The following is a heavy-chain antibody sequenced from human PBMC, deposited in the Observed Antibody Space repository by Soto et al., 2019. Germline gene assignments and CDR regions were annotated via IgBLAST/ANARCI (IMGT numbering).Heavy chain of an antibody. Sequence: WGSLRLSCSVSGFIFSRYDMSWCRQAPGKGLEWVSTILVGGSTHYEDSVKGRFTISRDTSKNTVYLQMNSLTAGDTAFYYCAKATATSGGAFEIYGQGTMVTVSS. CDR2: ILVGGST. CDR1: GFIFSRYD. V-gene: IGHV3-23*01. CDR3: AKATATSGGAFEI. J-gene: IGHJ3*02. D-gene: IGHD1-1*01.